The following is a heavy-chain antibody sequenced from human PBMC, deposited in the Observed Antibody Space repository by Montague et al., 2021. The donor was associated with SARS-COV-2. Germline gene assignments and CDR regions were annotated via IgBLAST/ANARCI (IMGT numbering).Heavy chain of an antibody. CDR3: ARGPVTISGVRIFIPAAGDWDG. D-gene: IGHD3-3*01. Sequence: SETLSLTCAVSSGSFSGFYWSWIRQSPGKGLEWFGGINPTGSATYYPSLNDRVPLSRDTSKKQFSLKLQSVTPAATAVYYCARGPVTISGVRIFIPAAGDWDGWGQGTSVTVSS. V-gene: IGHV4-34*01. CDR2: INPTGSA. CDR1: SGSFSGFY. J-gene: IGHJ3*01.